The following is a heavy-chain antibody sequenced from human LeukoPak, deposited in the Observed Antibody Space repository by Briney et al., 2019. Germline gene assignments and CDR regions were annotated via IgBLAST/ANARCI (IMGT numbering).Heavy chain of an antibody. Sequence: GGSLRLSCAASGFTFSDYYMSWIRQAPGKGLEWVSYISSSGSTIYYADSVKGRFTISRDNAKNSLYLQMNSLKADDTAVYYCARDPPGGDYYDWFDPWGQGTLVTVSS. CDR2: ISSSGSTI. CDR1: GFTFSDYY. J-gene: IGHJ5*02. V-gene: IGHV3-11*04. CDR3: ARDPPGGDYYDWFDP. D-gene: IGHD4-17*01.